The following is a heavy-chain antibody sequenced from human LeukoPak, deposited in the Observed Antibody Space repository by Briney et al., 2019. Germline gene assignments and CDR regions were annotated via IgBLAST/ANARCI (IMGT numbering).Heavy chain of an antibody. CDR1: GFTFSYYG. J-gene: IGHJ3*02. CDR2: NGSNK. CDR3: AKQCGGSDWFDAFDI. V-gene: IGHV3-30*18. Sequence: GGSLRLSCAASGFTFSYYGLHWVRQGPGKGLEWVAVNGSNKYYADSVKGRFTISRDNSKNTLYLQMNSLRAEDTAVYYCAKQCGGSDWFDAFDIWGQGTMVTVSS. D-gene: IGHD6-19*01.